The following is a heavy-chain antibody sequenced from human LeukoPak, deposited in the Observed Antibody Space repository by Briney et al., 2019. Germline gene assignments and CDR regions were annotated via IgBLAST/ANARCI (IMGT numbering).Heavy chain of an antibody. Sequence: GESLKISCKGSGYSFTSYWIGWVRQMPGKGLEWMGIIYPGDSDTRYSPSFQGRVTISADKSISTAYLQWSSLKASDTAMYYCARRYYYGSGSYSDSQYYFDYWGQGTLVTVSS. CDR3: ARRYYYGSGSYSDSQYYFDY. V-gene: IGHV5-51*01. CDR1: GYSFTSYW. CDR2: IYPGDSDT. D-gene: IGHD3-10*01. J-gene: IGHJ4*02.